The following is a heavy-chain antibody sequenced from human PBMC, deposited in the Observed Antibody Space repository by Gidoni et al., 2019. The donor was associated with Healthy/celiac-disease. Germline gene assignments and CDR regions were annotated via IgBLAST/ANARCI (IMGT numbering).Heavy chain of an antibody. D-gene: IGHD2-2*01. CDR3: ARIQEGKSPKVPAAHRRYYYYMDV. CDR2: IDWDDDK. V-gene: IGHV2-70*15. Sequence: QVTLRESGPALVKPTQTLTLTCTFSGFSLSTSGMCVSWIRQPPGKALEWLARIDWDDDKYYSTSLKTRLTISKDTSKNQVVLTMTNMDPVDTATYYCARIQEGKSPKVPAAHRRYYYYMDVWGKGTTVTVSS. J-gene: IGHJ6*03. CDR1: GFSLSTSGMC.